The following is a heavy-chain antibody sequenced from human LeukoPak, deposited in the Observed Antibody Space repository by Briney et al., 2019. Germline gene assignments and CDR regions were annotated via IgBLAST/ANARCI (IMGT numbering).Heavy chain of an antibody. J-gene: IGHJ4*02. D-gene: IGHD3-22*01. V-gene: IGHV4-59*12. Sequence: SETLSLTCTVSGGSISSYYWSWIRQPPGKGLEWIGYIYYSGSTYHNPSLKSRVTISVDKSKNQFSLKLSSVTAADTAVYYCARVTYDSSGYEDYWGQGTLVTASS. CDR3: ARVTYDSSGYEDY. CDR2: IYYSGST. CDR1: GGSISSYY.